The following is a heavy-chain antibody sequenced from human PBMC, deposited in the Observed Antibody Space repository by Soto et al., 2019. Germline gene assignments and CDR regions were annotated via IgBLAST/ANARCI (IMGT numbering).Heavy chain of an antibody. Sequence: PSVKVSCKASGYTFTSYYMHWVRQAPGQGLEWMGIINPSGGSTSYAQKFQGRVTMTRDTSTSTVYMELSSLRSEDTAVYYCARDNTTKLWEYNWFDPWGQGTLVTVSP. CDR1: GYTFTSYY. J-gene: IGHJ5*01. D-gene: IGHD3-16*01. V-gene: IGHV1-46*01. CDR3: ARDNTTKLWEYNWFDP. CDR2: INPSGGST.